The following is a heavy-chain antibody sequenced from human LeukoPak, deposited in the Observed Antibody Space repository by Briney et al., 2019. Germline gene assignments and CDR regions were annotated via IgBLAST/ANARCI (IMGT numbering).Heavy chain of an antibody. CDR3: ARHSGSYYDNYDY. CDR1: GGSTSRYY. V-gene: IGHV4-59*08. Sequence: SETLSLTCTVSGGSTSRYYWSWIRQPPGKGLEWIGYISYSGSTNYNPSLKSRVTISVDTSKNQFSLKLNSVTATDTAVYYCARHSGSYYDNYDYWGQGTLVTVSS. D-gene: IGHD1-26*01. J-gene: IGHJ4*02. CDR2: ISYSGST.